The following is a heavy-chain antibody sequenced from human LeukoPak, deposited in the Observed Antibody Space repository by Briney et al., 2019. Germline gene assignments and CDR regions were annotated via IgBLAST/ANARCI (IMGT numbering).Heavy chain of an antibody. CDR2: INLDGSEK. J-gene: IGHJ4*02. CDR1: GFTFSSYA. D-gene: IGHD1-1*01. Sequence: GGSLRLSCAASGFTFSSYAMTWARQAPGKGLEWVANINLDGSEKYYVDSVKGRFTIFRDNAKNSLYLQLNSLRAEDTAVYYCAREANARFDYWGQGLLVTVSS. CDR3: AREANARFDY. V-gene: IGHV3-7*01.